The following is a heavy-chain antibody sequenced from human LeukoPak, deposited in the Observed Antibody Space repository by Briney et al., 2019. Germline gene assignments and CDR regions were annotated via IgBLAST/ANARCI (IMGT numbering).Heavy chain of an antibody. V-gene: IGHV3-66*01. J-gene: IGHJ4*02. D-gene: IGHD6-6*01. CDR2: IYTGGNT. Sequence: PGGSLRLSCAASGFTLSRNYMTGVSQAPGKGLEWVSLIYTGGNTYHADSVKGRFTLSRDNSKNTVYLQMNSLRVEDTAMYYCATISDLVYYFASWGQGTLVTVSS. CDR1: GFTLSRNY. CDR3: ATISDLVYYFAS.